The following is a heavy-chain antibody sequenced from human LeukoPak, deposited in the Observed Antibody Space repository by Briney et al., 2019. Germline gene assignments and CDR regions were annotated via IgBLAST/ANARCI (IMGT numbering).Heavy chain of an antibody. CDR3: AKCGAYDSRYYFDY. CDR1: GFTFSSYA. D-gene: IGHD3-22*01. V-gene: IGHV3-23*01. Sequence: GGSLRLSCAASGFTFSSYAMSWVRQAPGKGLEGVSAISGSGGSTYYADSAKGRFTISRDNPNNTPHLQMNSLRAEDTAVYYCAKCGAYDSRYYFDYWGQGTLVTVSS. CDR2: ISGSGGST. J-gene: IGHJ4*02.